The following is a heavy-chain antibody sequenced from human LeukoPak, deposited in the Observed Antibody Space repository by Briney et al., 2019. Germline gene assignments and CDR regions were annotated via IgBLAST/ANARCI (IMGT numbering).Heavy chain of an antibody. CDR2: IYTSGCT. V-gene: IGHV4-4*07. J-gene: IGHJ5*02. Sequence: SETLSLTCTVSGGSISSYYWSWIRQPAGKGLEWIGRIYTSGCTNYNPSLKSRVTMSVDTSKNQFSLKLSSVTAADTAVYYCARDREYSSGWGNWFDPWGQGTLVTVSS. CDR1: GGSISSYY. CDR3: ARDREYSSGWGNWFDP. D-gene: IGHD6-19*01.